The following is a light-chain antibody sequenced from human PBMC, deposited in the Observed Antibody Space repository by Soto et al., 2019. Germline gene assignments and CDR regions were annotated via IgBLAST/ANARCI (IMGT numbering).Light chain of an antibody. CDR3: ASFRRGTLLV. V-gene: IGLV2-14*01. J-gene: IGLJ1*01. CDR2: EVN. Sequence: QSVLTQPASVSGSPGQSVTISCTGPRSDIGDSNFISWYQHSPGKAPRLLIYEVNNRPSGVSRRFSGSKAGNTASLTISGLLEDDEADYFCASFRRGTLLVFGSGTKDT. CDR1: RSDIGDSNF.